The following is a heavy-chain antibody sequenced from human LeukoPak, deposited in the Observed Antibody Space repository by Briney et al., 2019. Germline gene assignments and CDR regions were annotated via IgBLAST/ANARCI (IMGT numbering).Heavy chain of an antibody. Sequence: GASVKVSCKASGYTFTSYYIYLVRQAPGQGFEWMAIINPSDGSTTNSQKFQGRVTMSRDTSTSTVYMELSGLRSEDTVLYYCARIRDGYNDAYDIWGQGTMVTVSS. CDR3: ARIRDGYNDAYDI. J-gene: IGHJ3*02. CDR2: INPSDGST. CDR1: GYTFTSYY. V-gene: IGHV1-46*01. D-gene: IGHD5-24*01.